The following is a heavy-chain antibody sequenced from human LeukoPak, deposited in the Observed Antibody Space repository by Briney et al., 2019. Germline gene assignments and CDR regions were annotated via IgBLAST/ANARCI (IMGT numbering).Heavy chain of an antibody. CDR2: IYTSGST. D-gene: IGHD4/OR15-4a*01. V-gene: IGHV4-4*07. CDR3: AREGGANRPLDY. Sequence: SETLSLTCTVSGGSISSYYWSWIRQPAGKGLEWIGRIYTSGSTTYNPSLNSRVAMSLDTSKNQFSLKMSSVTAADTAVYYCAREGGANRPLDYWGQVTLVTAS. CDR1: GGSISSYY. J-gene: IGHJ4*02.